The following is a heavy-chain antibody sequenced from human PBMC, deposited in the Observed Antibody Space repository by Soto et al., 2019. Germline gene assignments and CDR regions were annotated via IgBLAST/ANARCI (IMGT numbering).Heavy chain of an antibody. Sequence: SETLSLTCTVSGGSISSYYWSWIRQPPGKGLEWIGYIYYSGSTNYNPSLKSRVTISVDTSKDQFSLKLTSVTAADTAVYYCAGPPYDSLVYYSDVHQNVLDISGQRTIV. J-gene: IGHJ3*02. CDR2: IYYSGST. CDR3: AGPPYDSLVYYSDVHQNVLDI. D-gene: IGHD3-22*01. CDR1: GGSISSYY. V-gene: IGHV4-59*08.